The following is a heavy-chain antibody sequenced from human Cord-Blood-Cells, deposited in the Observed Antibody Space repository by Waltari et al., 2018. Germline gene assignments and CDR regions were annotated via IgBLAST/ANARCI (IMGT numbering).Heavy chain of an antibody. V-gene: IGHV4-4*02. CDR2: IYHSGST. Sequence: QVQLQESGPGLVKPSGTLSLTCAVSGGSISSSNWWSGVRQPPGKGLEWIWEIYHSGSTNYNPSLKSRVTISVDKSKNQFSLKLSSVTAADTAVYYCARVLSGTGGPYYYGMDVWGQGTTVTVSS. D-gene: IGHD1-1*01. J-gene: IGHJ6*02. CDR3: ARVLSGTGGPYYYGMDV. CDR1: GGSISSSNW.